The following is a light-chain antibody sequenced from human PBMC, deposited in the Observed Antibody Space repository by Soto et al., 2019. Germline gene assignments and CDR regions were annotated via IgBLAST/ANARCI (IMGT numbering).Light chain of an antibody. V-gene: IGLV2-14*01. CDR2: EVS. Sequence: QSALTQPASVSASPGQSITISCAGTSSDVGGWPHVSWYQQHLGKAPKLVNYEVSNRPSGVSSRFSGCKSGSTASLTISGLQAEDEADYYCSSYTSSSTLVFGGGTQLTVL. CDR3: SSYTSSSTLV. CDR1: SSDVGGWPH. J-gene: IGLJ2*01.